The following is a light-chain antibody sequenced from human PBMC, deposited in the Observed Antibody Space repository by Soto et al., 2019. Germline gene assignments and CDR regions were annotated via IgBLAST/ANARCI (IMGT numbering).Light chain of an antibody. CDR1: QTLSSS. CDR2: DAS. Sequence: QRRASLSMSPRERATLSCRASQTLSSSLAWYQQKPGQAPRLLIYDASTRATGIPARLSGSGSGTEFTLTISSLRSEDFAGYYCQQYDIWPITFGQRTLPEI. CDR3: QQYDIWPIT. J-gene: IGKJ5*01. V-gene: IGKV3-15*01.